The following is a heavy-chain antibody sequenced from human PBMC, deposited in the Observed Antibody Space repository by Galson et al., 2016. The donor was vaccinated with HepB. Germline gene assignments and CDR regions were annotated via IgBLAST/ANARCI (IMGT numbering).Heavy chain of an antibody. V-gene: IGHV5-51*01. Sequence: QSGAEVKTPGESLKISCKGSGYSFTNYWIGWVRQMPGKGLEWVGVIFPRDSDTRYSPSFQGQVTLSVDKSITTAIYYCARRNYCGGDCYFADHWGQGTLVTVSS. CDR3: DH. CDR1: GYSFTNYW. J-gene: IGHJ4*02. D-gene: IGHD2-21*02. CDR2: IFPRDSDT.